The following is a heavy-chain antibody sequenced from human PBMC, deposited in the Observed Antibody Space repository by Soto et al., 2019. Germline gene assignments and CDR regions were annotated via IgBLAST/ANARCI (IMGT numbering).Heavy chain of an antibody. D-gene: IGHD2-15*01. Sequence: PSETLSLTCTVSGGSISSGGYYWSWIRQHPGKGLEWIGYIYYSGSTYYNPSLKSRVTISVDTSKNQFSLKLSSVTAADTAVYYCARDVLLDAFDIWGQGTMVTVSS. V-gene: IGHV4-31*03. J-gene: IGHJ3*02. CDR1: GGSISSGGYY. CDR2: IYYSGST. CDR3: ARDVLLDAFDI.